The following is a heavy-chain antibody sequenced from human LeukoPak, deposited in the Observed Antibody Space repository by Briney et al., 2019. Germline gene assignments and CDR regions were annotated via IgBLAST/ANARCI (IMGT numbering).Heavy chain of an antibody. Sequence: GASVKVSCKASGGTFSSYAISWVRQAPGQGLEWMGRIIPILGIANYAQKFQGRVTITADKSTSTAYMELSSLRSEDTAVYYCARDPLNATGGYWGQGTLVTVSS. CDR2: IIPILGIA. D-gene: IGHD1-14*01. V-gene: IGHV1-69*04. J-gene: IGHJ4*02. CDR3: ARDPLNATGGY. CDR1: GGTFSSYA.